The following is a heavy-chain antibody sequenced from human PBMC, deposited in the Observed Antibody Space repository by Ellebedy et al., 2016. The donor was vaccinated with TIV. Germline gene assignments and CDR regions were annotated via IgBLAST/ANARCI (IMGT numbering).Heavy chain of an antibody. CDR2: IKQDGTEK. D-gene: IGHD4-17*01. CDR3: ARVTTLATGTGYYFDY. Sequence: PGGSLRLSCAASGFTFSSYWMTWVRQAPGKGLEWVAHIKQDGTEKYYVDSVKGRFTISRDNAKNSLYLQMNSLRAEDTAVYYCARVTTLATGTGYYFDYWGQGTLVTVSS. V-gene: IGHV3-7*01. CDR1: GFTFSSYW. J-gene: IGHJ4*02.